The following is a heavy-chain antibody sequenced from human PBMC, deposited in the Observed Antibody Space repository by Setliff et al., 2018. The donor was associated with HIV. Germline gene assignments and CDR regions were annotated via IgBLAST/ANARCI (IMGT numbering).Heavy chain of an antibody. Sequence: ASVKVSCEASGGTFSRYTISWVRQAPGQGLEWMGGIIPIFGTTNYAQRFQGRVTITKDTSASTAYMELSSLRSEDMAVYYCAREGAAAGLDLDYWGQGTLVTVSS. D-gene: IGHD6-13*01. V-gene: IGHV1-69*05. J-gene: IGHJ4*02. CDR3: AREGAAAGLDLDY. CDR1: GGTFSRYT. CDR2: IIPIFGTT.